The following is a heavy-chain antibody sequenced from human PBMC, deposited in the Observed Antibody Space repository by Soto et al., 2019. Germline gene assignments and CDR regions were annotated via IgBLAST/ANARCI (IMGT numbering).Heavy chain of an antibody. J-gene: IGHJ4*02. Sequence: SETLSPTSAGSGGSISSAGYYWNWIRQPPGKGLEWIGYIYYSGSTNYNPSLKSRVTISVDTSKKQFSLKLSSVTAADTAVYYCARDLSDSSGYYYSYFDYWRQGTLVTVSP. CDR2: IYYSGST. CDR1: GGSISSAGYY. V-gene: IGHV4-61*08. CDR3: ARDLSDSSGYYYSYFDY. D-gene: IGHD3-22*01.